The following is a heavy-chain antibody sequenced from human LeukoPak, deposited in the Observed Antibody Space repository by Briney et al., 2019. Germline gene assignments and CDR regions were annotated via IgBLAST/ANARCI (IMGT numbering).Heavy chain of an antibody. CDR1: GFTFSSYS. V-gene: IGHV3-48*01. Sequence: GGSLRLSCAASGFTFSSYSMNWVRQAPGKGLEWVSYISSSSSTIYYADSVKGRFTISRDNSKNTLYLQMNSLRAEDTAVYYCATSVVVVAATLGGAFDTWGQGTMVTVSS. D-gene: IGHD2-15*01. CDR3: ATSVVVVAATLGGAFDT. J-gene: IGHJ3*02. CDR2: ISSSSSTI.